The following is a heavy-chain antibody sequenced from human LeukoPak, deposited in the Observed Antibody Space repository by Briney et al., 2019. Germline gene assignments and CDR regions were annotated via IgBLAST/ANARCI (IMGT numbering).Heavy chain of an antibody. Sequence: PSETLSLTCAVYGGSFSGYYWSWIRQPPGKGLEWIGEINHSGSTNYNPSLKSRVTISVDTSKNQFSLKLSSVTAADTAVYYCARSGAYYYDSSGYYSDYYYMDVLGKGTTVTVSS. CDR3: ARSGAYYYDSSGYYSDYYYMDV. J-gene: IGHJ6*03. D-gene: IGHD3-22*01. CDR2: INHSGST. V-gene: IGHV4-34*01. CDR1: GGSFSGYY.